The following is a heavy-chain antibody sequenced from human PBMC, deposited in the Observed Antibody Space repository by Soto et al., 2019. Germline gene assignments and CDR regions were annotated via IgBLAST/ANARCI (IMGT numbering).Heavy chain of an antibody. CDR2: IIPIFGTV. V-gene: IGHV1-69*01. D-gene: IGHD1-26*01. J-gene: IGHJ4*02. CDR3: ARDGGRHSGGIDY. Sequence: QVQLVQSGAEVKKPGSSVKVSCKASGGTFSSYSINWVRQAPGQGLEWMGEIIPIFGTVNYAQKFQGRVTITADESTSTAYMELSSLRSEATAVYYCARDGGRHSGGIDYWGQGTRVTVSS. CDR1: GGTFSSYS.